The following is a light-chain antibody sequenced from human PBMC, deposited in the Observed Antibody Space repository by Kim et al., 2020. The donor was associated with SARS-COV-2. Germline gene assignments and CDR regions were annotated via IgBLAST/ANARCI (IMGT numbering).Light chain of an antibody. CDR1: SRHSASA. J-gene: IGLJ2*01. CDR3: QTWDTGIQI. CDR2: VTSDGNL. Sequence: ASVRLTWTLSSRHSASAIAWHQQQPEKGPRHLLRVTSDGNLIKGDGIPDRFSGSRSGAERYLTISSLQSEDEADYYCQTWDTGIQIFGGGTQLTVL. V-gene: IGLV4-69*01.